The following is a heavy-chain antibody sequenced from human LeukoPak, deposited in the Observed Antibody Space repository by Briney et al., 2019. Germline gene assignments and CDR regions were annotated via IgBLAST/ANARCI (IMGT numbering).Heavy chain of an antibody. D-gene: IGHD6-19*01. CDR2: IYYSGST. CDR1: GGSISSSSYY. J-gene: IGHJ4*02. V-gene: IGHV4-39*01. Sequence: SETLSLTCTVSGGSISSSSYYWGWIRQPPGKGLEWIGSIYYSGSTYYNPSLKSRVTISVDTSKSQFSLKLSSVTAADTAVYYCARYLNGGIAVTSWGQGTLVTVSS. CDR3: ARYLNGGIAVTS.